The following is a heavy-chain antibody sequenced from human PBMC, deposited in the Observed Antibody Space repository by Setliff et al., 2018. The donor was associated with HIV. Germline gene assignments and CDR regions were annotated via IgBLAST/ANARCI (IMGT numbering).Heavy chain of an antibody. D-gene: IGHD1-26*01. CDR1: GGSISSGSYY. J-gene: IGHJ4*02. Sequence: SETLSLTCTVSGGSISSGSYYWNWIRQPAGKGLEWIGRIYTSGNTNSNPSLKRRVTISVDTSKNQFSLKLSSVTAADTAVCYCARSSPRFSGSYFDYWGQGTQVTAPQ. CDR3: ARSSPRFSGSYFDY. CDR2: IYTSGNT. V-gene: IGHV4-61*02.